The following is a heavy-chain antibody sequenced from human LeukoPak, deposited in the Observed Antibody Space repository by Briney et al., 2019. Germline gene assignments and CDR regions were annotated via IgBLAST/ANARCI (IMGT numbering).Heavy chain of an antibody. D-gene: IGHD6-19*01. J-gene: IGHJ4*02. CDR1: GFTFSSYA. CDR3: AKALYNSGWYTRHYFDF. CDR2: ISGSGGST. V-gene: IGHV3-23*01. Sequence: PGGSLRLSCAASGFTFSSYAMSWVRQAPGKGLEWVSAISGSGGSTYYADSVKGRFTISRDNSKNTLYLQMNSLRAEDTAIYYCAKALYNSGWYTRHYFDFWGQGILVTVSS.